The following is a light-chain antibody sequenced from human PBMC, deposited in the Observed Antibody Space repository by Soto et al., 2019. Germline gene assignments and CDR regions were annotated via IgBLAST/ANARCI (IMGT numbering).Light chain of an antibody. CDR2: KIS. V-gene: IGKV2-30*01. CDR1: QSLVYRDGDTY. CDR3: MQGTHWPPT. J-gene: IGKJ4*01. Sequence: DVVMTQSPLSLPVTLGQPASISCRSSQSLVYRDGDTYLSWFHQRPGQSPRRLIYKISDRDSGVKERFSGSGSGADFTLEINRVEAEDVGVYYCMQGTHWPPTFGGGTKVEIK.